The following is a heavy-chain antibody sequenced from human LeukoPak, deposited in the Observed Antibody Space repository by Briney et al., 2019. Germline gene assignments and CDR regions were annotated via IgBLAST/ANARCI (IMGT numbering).Heavy chain of an antibody. V-gene: IGHV4-34*01. D-gene: IGHD3-16*01. CDR3: ARGWPVLGTVDY. Sequence: PSETLSLTCAVYGGSFSGYYWSWIRQPPGKGLEWIGEINHSGSTNYNPSLKSRVTISVDTSKNQFSLKLSSVTAADTAVYYCARGWPVLGTVDYWGQGTLVTVSS. J-gene: IGHJ4*02. CDR2: INHSGST. CDR1: GGSFSGYY.